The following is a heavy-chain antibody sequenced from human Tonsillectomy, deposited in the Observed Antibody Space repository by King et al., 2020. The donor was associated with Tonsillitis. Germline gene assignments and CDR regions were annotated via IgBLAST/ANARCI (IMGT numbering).Heavy chain of an antibody. CDR3: AKNYGGNKYCFDY. CDR1: GFTFSSYG. J-gene: IGHJ4*02. V-gene: IGHV3-30*18. D-gene: IGHD4-23*01. Sequence: QVQLVESGGGVVQPGRSLRLSCAASGFTFSSYGMHWVRQAPGKGLEWVALISYDGSNKNYAESVKGRFTISRDNSKNSLYLQMNSLRAEDTAVYYCAKNYGGNKYCFDYWGQGTLVTVSS. CDR2: ISYDGSNK.